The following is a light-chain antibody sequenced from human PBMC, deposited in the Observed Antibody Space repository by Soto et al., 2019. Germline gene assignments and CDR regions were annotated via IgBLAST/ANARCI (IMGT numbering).Light chain of an antibody. Sequence: ESALTKSTGTLSXXRGGXARLXXRXSQSVSNNYLAWYRQMPGQAPRRISYGASRRATGIPDRLSGSRSGTDFTLTISRLEPEDFAVYFCQQYGSWSSAFSQGSKLDIK. V-gene: IGKV3-20*01. CDR1: QSVSNNY. CDR2: GAS. J-gene: IGKJ1*01. CDR3: QQYGSWSSA.